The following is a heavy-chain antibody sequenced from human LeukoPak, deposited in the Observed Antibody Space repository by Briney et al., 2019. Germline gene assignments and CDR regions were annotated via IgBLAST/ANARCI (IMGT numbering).Heavy chain of an antibody. CDR2: IYPGDSDT. V-gene: IGHV5-51*01. D-gene: IGHD1-20*01. CDR3: ARYNSVGLTGGWFDP. J-gene: IGHJ5*02. Sequence: GESLKISCKGSGYSFTSYWIGWVRQMPGKGLEWMGIIYPGDSDTRYSPSFQGQVTISADKSISTAYLQWSSLKASDTAMYYCARYNSVGLTGGWFDPWGQGTLVTVSS. CDR1: GYSFTSYW.